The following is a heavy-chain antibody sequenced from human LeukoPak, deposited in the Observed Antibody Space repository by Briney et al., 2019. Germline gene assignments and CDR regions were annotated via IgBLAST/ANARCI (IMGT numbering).Heavy chain of an antibody. CDR3: AGILSSTSSVDY. CDR1: GGSFSGYY. D-gene: IGHD2-2*01. Sequence: SETLSLTCAVYGGSFSGYYWSWIRQPPRKGLEWIGEINHSGSTNYNPSLKSRVTISVDTSKNQFSLKLSSVTAADTAVYYCAGILSSTSSVDYWGQGTLVTVSS. CDR2: INHSGST. V-gene: IGHV4-34*01. J-gene: IGHJ4*02.